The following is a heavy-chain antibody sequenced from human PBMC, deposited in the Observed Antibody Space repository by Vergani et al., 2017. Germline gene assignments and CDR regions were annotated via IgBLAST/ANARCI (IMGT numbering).Heavy chain of an antibody. CDR1: GGSFSGYY. D-gene: IGHD2-2*01. CDR2: INHSGST. V-gene: IGHV4-34*01. CDR3: ASVGCSSTSCYELDYYDMDV. J-gene: IGHJ6*03. Sequence: QVQLQQWGAGLLKPSETLSLTCAVYGGSFSGYYWSWIRQPPGKGLEWIGEINHSGSTNYNPSLKSRVTISVDTSKNQFSLKLSSVTAADTAVYYCASVGCSSTSCYELDYYDMDVWGKGTTVTVSS.